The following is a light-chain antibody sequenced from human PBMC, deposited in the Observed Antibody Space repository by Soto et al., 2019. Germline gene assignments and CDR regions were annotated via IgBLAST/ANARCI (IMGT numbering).Light chain of an antibody. V-gene: IGLV1-44*01. CDR2: NNN. J-gene: IGLJ2*01. Sequence: QAVVTQPPSASGTPGQRVTISCSGSSSNVGSSAVNWYQHIAGTAPKLLISNNNQRPSGVPDRFSGSKSGTSASLAISGLQTEDEADYYCASWDGSLSVVLFGGGTKLTVL. CDR1: SSNVGSSA. CDR3: ASWDGSLSVVL.